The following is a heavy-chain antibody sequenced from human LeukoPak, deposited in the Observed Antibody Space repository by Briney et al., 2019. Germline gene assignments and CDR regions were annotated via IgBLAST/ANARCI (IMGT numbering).Heavy chain of an antibody. CDR3: ARRGGPPARNWFDS. CDR1: GGSFSGYY. J-gene: IGHJ5*01. Sequence: SETLSLTCAVYGGSFSGYYWSWIRQPPGKGLEWIGIIYYSGTTYYNPSLKSRVTISIDTSKNQFSLKVNSVTAADTAVYFCARRGGPPARNWFDSWGQGTLVTVSS. D-gene: IGHD3-10*01. CDR2: IYYSGTT. V-gene: IGHV4-34*01.